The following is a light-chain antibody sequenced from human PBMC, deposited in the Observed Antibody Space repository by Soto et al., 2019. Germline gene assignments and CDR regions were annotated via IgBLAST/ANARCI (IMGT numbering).Light chain of an antibody. V-gene: IGKV3-15*01. Sequence: EIVMTQSPATLSVSPGERATLSCRASQSVSSNLAWYQQKPGQAPRLLIYGASTRATGIPARFSGSGSGTEFTLTISSLQSEDFAVYYCQHYGHPQWTFGQGTKVEVK. CDR3: QHYGHPQWT. J-gene: IGKJ1*01. CDR2: GAS. CDR1: QSVSSN.